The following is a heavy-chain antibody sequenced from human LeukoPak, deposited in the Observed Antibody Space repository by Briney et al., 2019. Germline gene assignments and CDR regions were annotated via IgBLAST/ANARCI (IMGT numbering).Heavy chain of an antibody. CDR1: GFTFSTFG. Sequence: PGGSLRLSCAASGFAASGFTFSTFGMHWVRQAPGEGLEWVAFVRYDGTNKYYADSVKGRFTISRDDSKNTLYLQMNSLRAEDTATYYCAKGYYFDILSGYPSLDSWGQGTLVTVSS. V-gene: IGHV3-30*02. CDR2: VRYDGTNK. D-gene: IGHD3-9*01. CDR3: AKGYYFDILSGYPSLDS. J-gene: IGHJ4*02.